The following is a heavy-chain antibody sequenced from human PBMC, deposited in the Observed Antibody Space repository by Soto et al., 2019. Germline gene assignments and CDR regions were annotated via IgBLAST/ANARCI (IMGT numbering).Heavy chain of an antibody. V-gene: IGHV4-39*01. CDR1: GGSISSSSYY. Sequence: QLQLQESGPGLVKPSETLSLTCTVSGGSISSSSYYWGWIRQPPGKGLEWIGSIYYSGSTYYNPSLKSRVTISVDTSKNQFSLKLSSVTAADTAVYYCARLGYCTNGVCPTHYYMDVWGKGTTVTVSS. D-gene: IGHD2-8*01. CDR2: IYYSGST. CDR3: ARLGYCTNGVCPTHYYMDV. J-gene: IGHJ6*03.